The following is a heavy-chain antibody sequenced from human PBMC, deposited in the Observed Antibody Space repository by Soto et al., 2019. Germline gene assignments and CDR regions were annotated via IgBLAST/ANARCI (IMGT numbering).Heavy chain of an antibody. CDR3: ARDHLILPAHDFFYGSDV. J-gene: IGHJ6*02. CDR1: GFTFSMYS. V-gene: IGHV3-7*03. CDR2: IPQDGVDG. Sequence: GGSLRLSCEVSGFTFSMYSMSWVRQTPGKGLEWVAKIPQDGVDGHYADSVKGRFTISRDNGKNSLYLQMNSLRAEDTAVYYCARDHLILPAHDFFYGSDVWGRGATVTVSS. D-gene: IGHD2-21*02.